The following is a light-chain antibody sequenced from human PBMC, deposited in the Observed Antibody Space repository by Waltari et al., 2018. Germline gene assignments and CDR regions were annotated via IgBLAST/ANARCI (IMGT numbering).Light chain of an antibody. J-gene: IGLJ1*01. CDR2: QVS. V-gene: IGLV2-8*01. CDR1: SSDVGDYNF. CDR3: SSYAGSNTYV. Sequence: QSALTQPPSASGSPGQSVTISCAGTSSDVGDYNFVSWYQQHPGKAPKPIIYQVSKRPSGVPDRFSGSKSGNTASLTVSGLQTEDEADYYCSSYAGSNTYVFGTGTKVTVL.